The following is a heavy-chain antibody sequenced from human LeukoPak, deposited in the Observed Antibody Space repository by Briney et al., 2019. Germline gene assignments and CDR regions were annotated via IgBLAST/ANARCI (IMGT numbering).Heavy chain of an antibody. Sequence: GASVKVSCRASGYTFTDYYMSWVRQAPGHGLEWMGWIDPHSGGTKYAQKFQGRVTMTRDTSISTAYMELSRLRFDDTAVYYCAREYYDSSGRKHAFDIWGQGTMVTVSS. CDR2: IDPHSGGT. CDR3: AREYYDSSGRKHAFDI. D-gene: IGHD3-22*01. CDR1: GYTFTDYY. J-gene: IGHJ3*02. V-gene: IGHV1-2*02.